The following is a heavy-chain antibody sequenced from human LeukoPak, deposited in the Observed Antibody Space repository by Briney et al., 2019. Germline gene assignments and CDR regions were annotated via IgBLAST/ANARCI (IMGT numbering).Heavy chain of an antibody. CDR1: GFAFSSRW. CDR3: ALGGSFFDY. J-gene: IGHJ4*02. CDR2: IKADGSDK. V-gene: IGHV3-7*05. Sequence: PGGSLRLSCAVSGFAFSSRWMSWVRQAPGKGLEWVANIKADGSDKYYVDSVKGRFTISRDNAKNSLYLQMNSLRAEDTAVYYCALGGSFFDYWGQGTLVTVSS. D-gene: IGHD1-26*01.